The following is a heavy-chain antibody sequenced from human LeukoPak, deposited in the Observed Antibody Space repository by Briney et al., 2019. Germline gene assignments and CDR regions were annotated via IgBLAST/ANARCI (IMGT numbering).Heavy chain of an antibody. D-gene: IGHD3-10*01. V-gene: IGHV4-4*07. CDR2: IYTSGST. CDR3: ARDIQGGSGSWGPLDY. J-gene: IGHJ4*02. Sequence: SETLSLTCTVSGGSISSYYWSWIRQPAGKGLEWIGRIYTSGSTNYSPSLKSRVTMSVDTSMNQFSLKLSSVTAADTAVYYCARDIQGGSGSWGPLDYWGQGTLVTVSS. CDR1: GGSISSYY.